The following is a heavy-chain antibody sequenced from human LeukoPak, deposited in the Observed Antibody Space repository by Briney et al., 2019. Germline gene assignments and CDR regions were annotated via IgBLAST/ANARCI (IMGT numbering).Heavy chain of an antibody. CDR2: INPNTGGI. J-gene: IGHJ4*02. CDR3: ARDPYSNYFDY. CDR1: GYTFTAYY. D-gene: IGHD5-18*01. V-gene: IGHV1-2*02. Sequence: ASVKVSCKASGYTFTAYYIHWVRQAPGQGLEWMGWINPNTGGINYAQKFQGRVTMTRDTSISAAYMELSRLRSDDTAVYYCARDPYSNYFDYWGQGTLVTVSS.